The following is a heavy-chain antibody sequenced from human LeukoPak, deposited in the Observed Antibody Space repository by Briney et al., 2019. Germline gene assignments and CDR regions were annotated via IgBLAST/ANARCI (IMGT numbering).Heavy chain of an antibody. Sequence: XXRQPXXXGLEWIGSIYYSGSTYYNPSLKSRVTISVDTSKNQFSLKLSSVTAADTAVYYCARHVLSYYFDYWGQGTLVTVSS. CDR2: IYYSGST. CDR3: ARHVLSYYFDY. V-gene: IGHV4-39*01. J-gene: IGHJ4*02. D-gene: IGHD2/OR15-2a*01.